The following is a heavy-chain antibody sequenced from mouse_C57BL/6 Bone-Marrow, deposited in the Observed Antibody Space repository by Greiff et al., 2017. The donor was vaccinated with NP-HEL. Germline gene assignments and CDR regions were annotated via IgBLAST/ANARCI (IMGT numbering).Heavy chain of an antibody. Sequence: LQESGAELVRPGTSVKVSCKASGYAFTNYLIEWVKQRPGQGLEWIGVINPGSGGTNYNEKFKGKATLTADKSSSTAYMQLSSLTSEDSAVYFCARSGLPYYFDYWGQGTTLTVSS. D-gene: IGHD5-5*01. CDR1: GYAFTNYL. J-gene: IGHJ2*01. CDR2: INPGSGGT. CDR3: ARSGLPYYFDY. V-gene: IGHV1-54*01.